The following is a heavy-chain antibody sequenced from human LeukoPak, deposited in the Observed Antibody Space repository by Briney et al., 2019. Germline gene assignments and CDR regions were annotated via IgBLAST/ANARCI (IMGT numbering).Heavy chain of an antibody. D-gene: IGHD3-22*01. Sequence: GGSLRLSCAASGFTVSSNYMSWVRQAPGKGLEWVSVIYSGGSAYYADSVKGRFTISRDNSKNTLYFQMNSLRAEDTAVYYCARDLGQYYDTSDNWFDPWGQGTLVTVSS. CDR2: IYSGGSA. CDR3: ARDLGQYYDTSDNWFDP. V-gene: IGHV3-53*01. J-gene: IGHJ5*02. CDR1: GFTVSSNY.